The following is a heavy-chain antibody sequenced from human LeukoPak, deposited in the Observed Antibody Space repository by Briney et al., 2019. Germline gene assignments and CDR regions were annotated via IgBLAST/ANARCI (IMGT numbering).Heavy chain of an antibody. CDR1: GFTFNNYA. V-gene: IGHV3-23*01. CDR2: VFGSGGSA. Sequence: GGSLRLSCAASGFTFNNYAMYWVRQAPGKGLEWVAGVFGSGGSAHYTDSVKGRFNIFRDNSKNTVYLQMNSLRAEDTAVYYCGKTTVGYSSGRYPGWPVDYWGQGTLVTVSS. D-gene: IGHD6-19*01. J-gene: IGHJ4*02. CDR3: GKTTVGYSSGRYPGWPVDY.